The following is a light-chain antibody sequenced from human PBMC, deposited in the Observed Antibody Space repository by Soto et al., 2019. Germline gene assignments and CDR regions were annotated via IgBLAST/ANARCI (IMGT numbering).Light chain of an antibody. Sequence: SSELTQPPSVSVAPGQTARITCGGNKIGSKSVHWYQQKAGQAPVVVISFDRDRPSGIPERFSGSNSGNTATLTISRVEAGDEADYYCQVWDSSSDDFVFGTGTKLTVL. CDR2: FDR. CDR1: KIGSKS. V-gene: IGLV3-21*04. J-gene: IGLJ1*01. CDR3: QVWDSSSDDFV.